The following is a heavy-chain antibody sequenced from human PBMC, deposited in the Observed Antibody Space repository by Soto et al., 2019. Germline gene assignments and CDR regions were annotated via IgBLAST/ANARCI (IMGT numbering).Heavy chain of an antibody. CDR2: IYPGDSDT. J-gene: IGHJ6*03. V-gene: IGHV5-51*01. CDR3: ARQAYSSSWYRKHYYMDV. CDR1: GYSFTSYW. D-gene: IGHD6-13*01. Sequence: GGSLRLSCKGSGYSFTSYWIGWVRQMPGKGLEWMGIIYPGDSDTRYSPSFQGQVTISADKSISTAYLQWSSLKASDTAMYYCARQAYSSSWYRKHYYMDVWGKGTTVTVSS.